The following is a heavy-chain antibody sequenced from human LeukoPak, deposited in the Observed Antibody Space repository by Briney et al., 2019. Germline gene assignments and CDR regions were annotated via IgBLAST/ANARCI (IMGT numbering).Heavy chain of an antibody. CDR2: IRSKANSYVT. V-gene: IGHV3-73*01. CDR1: GLSFSGSA. D-gene: IGHD2-15*01. Sequence: GGSLKLSCAASGLSFSGSAMHWVRQASGRGQEWLGRIRSKANSYVTAYAASVNGRFIISRDDSRNTAYLQMNSLQTEDTAVYYCTRHSDKYCSGAGCYVYNFYGMDVWGQGTTVTVSS. CDR3: TRHSDKYCSGAGCYVYNFYGMDV. J-gene: IGHJ6*02.